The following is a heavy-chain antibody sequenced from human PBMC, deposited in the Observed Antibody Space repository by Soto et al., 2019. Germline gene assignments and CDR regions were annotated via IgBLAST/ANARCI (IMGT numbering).Heavy chain of an antibody. Sequence: PGGSLRLSCAASGFTFSNYAMTWVRQGPGKGLEWVSAISGSGGSAYYADSVKGRFTISRDNSKNTLYLQMNSMRADDSGVYCCAKDPYSGVLVPVAIGFDPWGPGTLVTVSS. CDR3: AKDPYSGVLVPVAIGFDP. D-gene: IGHD2-2*01. CDR2: ISGSGGSA. V-gene: IGHV3-23*01. CDR1: GFTFSNYA. J-gene: IGHJ5*02.